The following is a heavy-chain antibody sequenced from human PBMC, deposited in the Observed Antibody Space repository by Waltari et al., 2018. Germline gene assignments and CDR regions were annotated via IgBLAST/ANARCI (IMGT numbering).Heavy chain of an antibody. Sequence: QEHLLQSGGGVVHPGGSLRLSCEASGFIFSKYDMNWVRQAPGKGLVWVAVMRYDGSTRYYADSVNGRFTISRDNSKNTLHLQMNSLRAEDTALYYCAKDRSSDFYYGMDVWGQGTTVTVSS. J-gene: IGHJ6*02. CDR1: GFIFSKYD. V-gene: IGHV3-33*06. CDR3: AKDRSSDFYYGMDV. D-gene: IGHD3-10*01. CDR2: MRYDGSTR.